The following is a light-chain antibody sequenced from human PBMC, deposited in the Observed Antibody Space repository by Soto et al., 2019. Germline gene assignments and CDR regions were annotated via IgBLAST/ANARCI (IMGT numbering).Light chain of an antibody. CDR3: QQFGSSPT. CDR1: QSVSSSY. CDR2: GAS. J-gene: IGKJ4*01. Sequence: EIVLTQSPGTLSLSPGERATLSCRASQSVSSSYLAWYQQKPGQAPRLLIYGASSRAPGIPDRFSGRGSGTDSTLTISRLEPEDFAVYYCQQFGSSPTFGGGTKVEIK. V-gene: IGKV3-20*01.